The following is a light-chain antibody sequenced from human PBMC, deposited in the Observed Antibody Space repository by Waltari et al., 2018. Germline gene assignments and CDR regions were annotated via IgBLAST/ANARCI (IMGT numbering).Light chain of an antibody. V-gene: IGKV1-9*01. CDR2: AAS. Sequence: DSQWIQSPSFLPAFVGKRVTHTFRASQGISCYLACYQQKPGKAPKLLIYAASTMQSGVPSRFSGSGSGTEFTLTISSLQPEDFATYYCQQLNSYPGTFGQGTKLEIK. CDR3: QQLNSYPGT. J-gene: IGKJ2*01. CDR1: QGISCY.